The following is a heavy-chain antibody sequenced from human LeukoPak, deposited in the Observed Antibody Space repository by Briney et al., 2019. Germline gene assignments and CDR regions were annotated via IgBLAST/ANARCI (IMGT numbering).Heavy chain of an antibody. CDR1: GFTFNSYA. V-gene: IGHV3-23*01. CDR2: ISGSGGST. D-gene: IGHD2-15*01. Sequence: GGSLRLSCAASGFTFNSYAMSWVRQAAGKGLEWVSAISGSGGSTYYADSVKGRFTISRDNSKNTLYLQMNSLRAEDTAVYYSAADIVVVAAAPYLDYWGQGTLVTVSS. J-gene: IGHJ4*02. CDR3: AADIVVVAAAPYLDY.